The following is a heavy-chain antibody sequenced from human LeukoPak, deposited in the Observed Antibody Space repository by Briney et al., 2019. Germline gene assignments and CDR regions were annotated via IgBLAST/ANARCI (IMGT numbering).Heavy chain of an antibody. Sequence: SETLSLTCAVYGGSFSGYYWSWIRQPPGKGLEWIGEINHSGSTNYNPSLKSRVTISVDTSKNQFSLKLSSVTAADTAVYYCARAPSRLYGSGSYYNRGIYFDYWGQGTLVTVSS. J-gene: IGHJ4*02. V-gene: IGHV4-34*01. CDR3: ARAPSRLYGSGSYYNRGIYFDY. CDR1: GGSFSGYY. CDR2: INHSGST. D-gene: IGHD3-10*01.